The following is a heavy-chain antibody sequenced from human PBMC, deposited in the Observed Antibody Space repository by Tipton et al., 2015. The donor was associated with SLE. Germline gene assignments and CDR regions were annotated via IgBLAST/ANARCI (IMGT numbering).Heavy chain of an antibody. Sequence: SVRGRFTISRDNAKNSLYLQMSSLRGEDAALYYCARGPALDSTGCYMDVWGKGTTVTVSS. CDR3: ARGPALDSTGCYMDV. D-gene: IGHD3/OR15-3a*01. J-gene: IGHJ6*03. V-gene: IGHV3-48*03.